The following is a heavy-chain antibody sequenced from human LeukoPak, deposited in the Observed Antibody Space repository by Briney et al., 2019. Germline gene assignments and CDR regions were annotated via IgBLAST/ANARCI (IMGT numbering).Heavy chain of an antibody. CDR1: GGSISSYY. J-gene: IGHJ4*02. Sequence: PSETLSLTCTVSGGSISSYYWSWIRQPPGKGLEWIGYIYYSGSTNYNPSLKSRVTISVDTPKNQFSLKLSSVTAADTAVYYCANMYWLVLEEGGFDYWGQGTLVTVSS. CDR3: ANMYWLVLEEGGFDY. D-gene: IGHD6-19*01. CDR2: IYYSGST. V-gene: IGHV4-59*08.